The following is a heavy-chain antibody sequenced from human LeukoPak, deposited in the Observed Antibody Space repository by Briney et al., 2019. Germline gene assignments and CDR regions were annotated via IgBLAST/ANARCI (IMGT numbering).Heavy chain of an antibody. V-gene: IGHV3-30*04. CDR1: GFTFSTYA. Sequence: PGRSLRLSCAASGFTFSTYAMHWVRQAPGKGLEWVAAISYDGSNKNYADSVKGRFTISRDNSKNTLYLQMSSLRAEDTAVYYCARSYRRGAITMLRGVANRGAFDIWGQGTMVTVSS. CDR2: ISYDGSNK. J-gene: IGHJ3*02. D-gene: IGHD3-10*01. CDR3: ARSYRRGAITMLRGVANRGAFDI.